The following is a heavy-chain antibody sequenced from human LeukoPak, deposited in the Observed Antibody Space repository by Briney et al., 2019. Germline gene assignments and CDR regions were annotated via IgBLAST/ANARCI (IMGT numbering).Heavy chain of an antibody. CDR3: AGRIRRDGYNFDY. V-gene: IGHV4-39*01. J-gene: IGHJ4*02. Sequence: PSETLSLTCTVSGDSISSSSYYWGWICQPPGKGLEWIGNIYYSGSTYYNPSLKSRVTISVDTSKNQFSLKLSSVAAADTAVYYCAGRIRRDGYNFDYWGQGTLVTVSS. CDR1: GDSISSSSYY. CDR2: IYYSGST. D-gene: IGHD5-24*01.